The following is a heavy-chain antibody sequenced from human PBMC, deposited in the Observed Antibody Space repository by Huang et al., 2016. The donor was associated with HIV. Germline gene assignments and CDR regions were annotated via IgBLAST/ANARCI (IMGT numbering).Heavy chain of an antibody. CDR2: IATSWST. J-gene: IGHJ2*01. V-gene: IGHV4-61*09. D-gene: IGHD3-10*01. CDR3: ARDGFEYLQTYWYFEV. CDR1: GGSITTGDYY. Sequence: QVQLLESGPGLVKPSQTLSLTCTVSGGSITTGDYYWSWIRQSAGKGLEWVGHIATSWSTNYNPSLQSRVTISVDTSKNQFSLKLDSVTAADTAVYYCARDGFEYLQTYWYFEVWGRGTLVTVSS.